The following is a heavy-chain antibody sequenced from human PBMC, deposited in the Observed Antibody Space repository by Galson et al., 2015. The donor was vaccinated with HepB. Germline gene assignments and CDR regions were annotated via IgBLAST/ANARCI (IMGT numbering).Heavy chain of an antibody. CDR1: GGSISSYY. J-gene: IGHJ4*02. CDR3: ARLDGVVPAAFDY. V-gene: IGHV4-4*08. D-gene: IGHD2-2*01. Sequence: ETLSLTCTVSGGSISSYYWSWIRQPPGKGLEWIGYIYTSGSTNYNPSLKSRVTMSVDTSKNQFSLKLSSVTAADTAVYYCARLDGVVPAAFDYWGQGTLVTVSS. CDR2: IYTSGST.